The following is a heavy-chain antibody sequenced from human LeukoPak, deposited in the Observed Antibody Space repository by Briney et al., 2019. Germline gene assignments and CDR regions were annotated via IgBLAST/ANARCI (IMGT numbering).Heavy chain of an antibody. CDR2: IIPIFGTA. J-gene: IGHJ6*03. V-gene: IGHV1-69*05. CDR3: ARAYSSGWLNYYYMDV. CDR1: GGTFSIYA. D-gene: IGHD6-19*01. Sequence: SVRVSYKASGGTFSIYAISCVRQAPGQGLEWVGGIIPIFGTANYAQKFQGRVTITTDESTSTAYMELSSLRSEDTAVYYCARAYSSGWLNYYYMDVWGKGTTVTVSS.